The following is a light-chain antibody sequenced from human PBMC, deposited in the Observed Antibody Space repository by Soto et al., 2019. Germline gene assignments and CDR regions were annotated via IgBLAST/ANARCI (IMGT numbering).Light chain of an antibody. V-gene: IGLV2-23*01. Sequence: QSVLAQPASVSGSPGQSITISCTGTSSDVGAYNSVSWYQQHPHKAPQVIIYKGTQRPPGVSNRFSASKSGNTASLTISGLQSDDEADYYCCSFVDTGTYLFGSGTKATVL. CDR3: CSFVDTGTYL. J-gene: IGLJ1*01. CDR2: KGT. CDR1: SSDVGAYNS.